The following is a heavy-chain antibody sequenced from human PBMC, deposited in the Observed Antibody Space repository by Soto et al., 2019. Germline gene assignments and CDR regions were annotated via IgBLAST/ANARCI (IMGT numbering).Heavy chain of an antibody. Sequence: GASVKVSCKASGYTFTSYGISWVRQAPGQGLEWMGWISAYNGNTNYAQKLQGRVTMTTDTSTSTAYMELRSLRSDDTAVYYCARVLPPYRDIVLMAYAIGGWFDPWGQGTLVTVSS. CDR1: GYTFTSYG. V-gene: IGHV1-18*01. CDR3: ARVLPPYRDIVLMAYAIGGWFDP. D-gene: IGHD2-8*01. CDR2: ISAYNGNT. J-gene: IGHJ5*02.